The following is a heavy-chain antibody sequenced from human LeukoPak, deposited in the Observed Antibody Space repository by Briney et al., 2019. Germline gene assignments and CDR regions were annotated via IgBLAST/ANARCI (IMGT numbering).Heavy chain of an antibody. Sequence: SETLSLTCTVSGGSINSTGYYWGWIRQPPGTGLEWIGSHYYSGSTYYKPSLKSRVTISVDTSKNQFSLKLSSVTAADTAVYYCARAADYDFWSGPEGGYYYYYMDVWGKGTTVTVSS. CDR1: GGSINSTGYY. CDR3: ARAADYDFWSGPEGGYYYYYMDV. D-gene: IGHD3-3*01. CDR2: HYYSGST. J-gene: IGHJ6*03. V-gene: IGHV4-39*02.